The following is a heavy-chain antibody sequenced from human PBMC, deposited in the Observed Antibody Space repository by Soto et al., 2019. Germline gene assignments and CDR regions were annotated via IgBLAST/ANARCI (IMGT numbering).Heavy chain of an antibody. V-gene: IGHV4-30-4*01. Sequence: QVQLQESGPGLVKPSQTLSLTCTVSGGSISSGDYYWSWIRQPPGKGLEWIGYIYYSGSTYYNPSLKSRVTIAVDTSKNQFSLKLSSVTAADTAVYYCARGESSSSSFYYYYYGMDVWGQGTTVTVSS. CDR1: GGSISSGDYY. J-gene: IGHJ6*02. CDR2: IYYSGST. CDR3: ARGESSSSSFYYYYYGMDV. D-gene: IGHD6-6*01.